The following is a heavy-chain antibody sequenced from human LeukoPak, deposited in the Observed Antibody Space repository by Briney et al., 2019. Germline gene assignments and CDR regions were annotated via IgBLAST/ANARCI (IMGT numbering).Heavy chain of an antibody. Sequence: PSETLSLTCTVSGGSISSGDYYWSWIRQPPGKGLEWIGYIYYRGSTYYNPSLKSRVTISVDTSKNQFSLKLSSVTAADTAVYYCARDEIVVVPAARESYYYGMDVWGQGTTVTVSS. CDR2: IYYRGST. CDR3: ARDEIVVVPAARESYYYGMDV. V-gene: IGHV4-30-4*01. J-gene: IGHJ6*02. CDR1: GGSISSGDYY. D-gene: IGHD2-2*01.